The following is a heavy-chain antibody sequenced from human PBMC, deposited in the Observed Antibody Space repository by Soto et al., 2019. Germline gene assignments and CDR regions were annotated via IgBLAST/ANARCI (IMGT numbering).Heavy chain of an antibody. V-gene: IGHV4-31*03. Sequence: QVQLQESGPGLVKPSLTLSLTCSVSGVSIKSGGYYWNWIRQRPGKGLEWIAYIHYTGSTNYNPSLKSRLTLSLDTSKNLLSLNLKSVTAADTAVYFCARGVDGGYTYAYDNWGQGTLVTVSS. CDR1: GVSIKSGGYY. CDR3: ARGVDGGYTYAYDN. J-gene: IGHJ4*02. D-gene: IGHD5-18*01. CDR2: IHYTGST.